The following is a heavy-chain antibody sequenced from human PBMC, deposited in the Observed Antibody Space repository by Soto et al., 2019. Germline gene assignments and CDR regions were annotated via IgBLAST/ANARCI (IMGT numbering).Heavy chain of an antibody. CDR3: ARDLGPITIFGVVHNWFDP. CDR1: GYTFTSYG. J-gene: IGHJ5*02. CDR2: ISAYNGNT. D-gene: IGHD3-3*01. V-gene: IGHV1-18*04. Sequence: ASVKFSCNASGYTFTSYGISCVRQAPGQGLEWMGWISAYNGNTNYAQKLQGRVTMTTDTSTSTAYMELRSLRSDDTAVYYCARDLGPITIFGVVHNWFDPWGQGTLVTVSS.